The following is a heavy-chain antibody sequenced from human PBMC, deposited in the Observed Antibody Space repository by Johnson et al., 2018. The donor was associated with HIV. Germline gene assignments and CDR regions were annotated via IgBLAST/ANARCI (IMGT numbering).Heavy chain of an antibody. V-gene: IGHV3-74*01. J-gene: IGHJ3*02. CDR2: IGGSGGTT. D-gene: IGHD1-7*01. CDR3: AREENWNYDPDAFDI. Sequence: VQLVESGGGLVQPGGSLRLSCAASGFTFSSYWLHWVRQAPGKGLVWVSTIGGSGGTTYYADYVTGRFTISRDNSENTLYLQINSLRAEDTAVYYCAREENWNYDPDAFDIWGQGTMVTVSS. CDR1: GFTFSSYW.